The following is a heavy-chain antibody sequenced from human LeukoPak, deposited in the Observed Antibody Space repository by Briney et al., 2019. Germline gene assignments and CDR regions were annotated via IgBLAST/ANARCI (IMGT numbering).Heavy chain of an antibody. D-gene: IGHD6-13*01. CDR3: AREDSSSWYSDY. CDR2: IYHSGST. Sequence: PSETLSLTCAVYGGSFSGYYWSWIRQPPGKGLEWIGEIYHSGSTNYNPSLKSRVTISVDKSKNQFSLKLSSVTAADTAVYYCAREDSSSWYSDYWGQGTLVTVSS. J-gene: IGHJ4*02. CDR1: GGSFSGYY. V-gene: IGHV4-34*01.